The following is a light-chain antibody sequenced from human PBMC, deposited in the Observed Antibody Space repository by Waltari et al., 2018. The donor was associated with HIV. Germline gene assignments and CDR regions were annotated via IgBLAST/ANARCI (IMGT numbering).Light chain of an antibody. CDR2: SAI. CDR3: QQNYITPYT. Sequence: DIQMTQSPSSLSAFVGDRVTITCRASQGVDIYLNWYQQTPGKAPKLLIYSAINFQSGVPSRFSGRGSGTEFTLTISSLQPEDFASYFCQQNYITPYTFGQGTKVEIK. CDR1: QGVDIY. V-gene: IGKV1-39*01. J-gene: IGKJ2*01.